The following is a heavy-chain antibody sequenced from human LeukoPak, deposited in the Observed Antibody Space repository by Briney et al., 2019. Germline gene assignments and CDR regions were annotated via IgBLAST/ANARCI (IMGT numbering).Heavy chain of an antibody. Sequence: GASVKVTCKSSGYTFTHYYMHWVRQAPGQGLEWLGWINPNRGGTNYAQKFQGRVTMTRDTSISTAYMELSRLRSDDTAVYYCAREYYDSSAYNQEAIDYWGQGTLVTVSS. J-gene: IGHJ4*02. CDR1: GYTFTHYY. CDR2: INPNRGGT. V-gene: IGHV1-2*02. CDR3: AREYYDSSAYNQEAIDY. D-gene: IGHD3-22*01.